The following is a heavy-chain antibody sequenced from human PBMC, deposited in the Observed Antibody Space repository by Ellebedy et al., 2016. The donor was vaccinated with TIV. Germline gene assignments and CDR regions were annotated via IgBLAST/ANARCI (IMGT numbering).Heavy chain of an antibody. CDR1: EFTVNDYY. CDR2: IYGSET. CDR3: ARAGCGSSNCYREYYGMDV. J-gene: IGHJ6*02. Sequence: GESLKISCAGSEFTVNDYYMSWVRQAPGKGLEWVSVIYGSETWYLESVKGRFTISRDNSQNLLYLQMNSLRADDTAVYYCARAGCGSSNCYREYYGMDVWGQGATVTVSS. V-gene: IGHV3-53*01. D-gene: IGHD2-2*02.